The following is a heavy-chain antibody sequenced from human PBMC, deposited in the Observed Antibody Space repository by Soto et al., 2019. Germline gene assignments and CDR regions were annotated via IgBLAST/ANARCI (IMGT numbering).Heavy chain of an antibody. D-gene: IGHD3-16*02. CDR3: AHQGRGYHHFEY. Sequence: QITLKESGPTLVKPTQTLTLTCSFSGFSLSTSGVGVGWIRQPPGKALEWLALIYWDDDKRYRPSLKSRLTITNNPTKNKVDLTMTTMAPVDTSTYYCAHQGRGYHHFEYWGQATLVTVSS. J-gene: IGHJ4*02. V-gene: IGHV2-5*02. CDR2: IYWDDDK. CDR1: GFSLSTSGVG.